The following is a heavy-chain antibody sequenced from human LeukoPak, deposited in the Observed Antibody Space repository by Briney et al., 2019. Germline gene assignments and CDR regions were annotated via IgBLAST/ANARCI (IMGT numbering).Heavy chain of an antibody. V-gene: IGHV3-30*04. CDR1: GFTFSTYA. CDR2: MSYEGSDT. CDR3: AGAPLPDFDY. Sequence: GGSLRLSCTASGFTFSTYAMHWVRQAPGKGLGWVAVMSYEGSDTEYADSVKGRFTISRDNSKNTLYLQMNSLRPEDTAVYYCAGAPLPDFDYWGQGTLVTVSS. D-gene: IGHD2-2*01. J-gene: IGHJ4*02.